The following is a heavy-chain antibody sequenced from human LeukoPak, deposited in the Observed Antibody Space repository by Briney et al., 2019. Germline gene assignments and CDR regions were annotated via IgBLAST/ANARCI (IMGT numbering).Heavy chain of an antibody. Sequence: GGSLRLSCAASGFTFSSYWMSWVRQAPGKGLEWVANIKQDGSEKYYVDSVKGRFTISRDNAKNSLYLQMNSLRAGDTAVYYCAREPYYYDSSGYFDYWGQGTLVTVSS. J-gene: IGHJ4*02. CDR2: IKQDGSEK. CDR1: GFTFSSYW. D-gene: IGHD3-22*01. V-gene: IGHV3-7*01. CDR3: AREPYYYDSSGYFDY.